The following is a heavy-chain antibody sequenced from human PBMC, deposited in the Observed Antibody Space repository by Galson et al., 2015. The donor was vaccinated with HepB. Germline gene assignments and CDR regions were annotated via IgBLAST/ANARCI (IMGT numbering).Heavy chain of an antibody. CDR2: ISGSGGST. V-gene: IGHV3-23*01. D-gene: IGHD6-19*01. J-gene: IGHJ4*02. Sequence: LRLSCAASGFTFSSYAMSWVRQAPGKGLEWVSAISGSGGSTYYADSVKGRFTVSRDNSKNTLYLQMNSLRAEDTAVYYCATPSTSGWSIFDYWGQGTLVTVSS. CDR3: ATPSTSGWSIFDY. CDR1: GFTFSSYA.